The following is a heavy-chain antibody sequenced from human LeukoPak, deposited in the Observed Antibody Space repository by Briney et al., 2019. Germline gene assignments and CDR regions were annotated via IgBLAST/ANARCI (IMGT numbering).Heavy chain of an antibody. Sequence: PSETLSLTCTVSGGSISGTYYYWGWIRQPPGKGLEWIGSVYYSGTPYYNPSLKSRVTVSVDTSKNQFSLELSSVTAADTAVYYCARAGGTKKELDYWGQGTLVTVSS. CDR3: ARAGGTKKELDY. V-gene: IGHV4-39*07. CDR2: VYYSGTP. J-gene: IGHJ4*02. D-gene: IGHD3-16*01. CDR1: GGSISGTYYY.